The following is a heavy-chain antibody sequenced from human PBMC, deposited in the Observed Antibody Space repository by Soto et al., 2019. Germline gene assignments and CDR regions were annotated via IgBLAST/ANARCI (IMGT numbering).Heavy chain of an antibody. CDR3: AIGYGRNFDY. CDR1: GGSFSGYY. J-gene: IGHJ4*02. Sequence: PSETLSLTCAVYGGSFSGYYWNWIRQPPGKGLEWIGEINHSGSTNYNPSLKSRVTISVDTSKNQFSLKLSSVTAADTAVYYCAIGYGRNFDYWGQGTLVTVSS. V-gene: IGHV4-34*01. D-gene: IGHD3-10*01. CDR2: INHSGST.